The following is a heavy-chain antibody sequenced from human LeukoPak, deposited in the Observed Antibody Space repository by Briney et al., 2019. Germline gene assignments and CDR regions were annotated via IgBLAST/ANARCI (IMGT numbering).Heavy chain of an antibody. CDR2: IRYDGSKK. CDR1: GFTFSSYG. Sequence: GGSLRLSCAASGFTFSSYGMHWVRQAPGKGLEWVAFIRYDGSKKYYADSVKGRFTISRDNSKNTLYLQMNSLRAEDTAVYYCAKDGQEAGATNTDYWGQGILVTVSS. V-gene: IGHV3-30*02. D-gene: IGHD1-26*01. CDR3: AKDGQEAGATNTDY. J-gene: IGHJ4*02.